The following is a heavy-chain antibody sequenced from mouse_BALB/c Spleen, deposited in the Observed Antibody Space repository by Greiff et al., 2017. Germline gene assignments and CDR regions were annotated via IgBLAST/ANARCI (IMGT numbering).Heavy chain of an antibody. Sequence: EVQLQQSGAELVKPGASVKLSCTASGFNIKDTYMHWVKQRPEQGLEWIGRIDPANGNTKYDPKFQGKATITEDTSSNTAYLQLSSLTSEDTAVYYCAVIYYDYYYAMDYWGQGTSVTVSS. CDR2: IDPANGNT. CDR1: GFNIKDTY. CDR3: AVIYYDYYYAMDY. D-gene: IGHD2-4*01. J-gene: IGHJ4*01. V-gene: IGHV14-3*02.